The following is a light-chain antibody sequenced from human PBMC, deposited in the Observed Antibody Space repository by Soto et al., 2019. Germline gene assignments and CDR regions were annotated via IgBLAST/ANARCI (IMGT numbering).Light chain of an antibody. J-gene: IGKJ3*01. V-gene: IGKV3-15*01. CDR2: GAS. Sequence: EIVMTQSPATLSVSPGERATLSCRASQSVSSNLAWYQQKPGQAPRLLIYGASTRATGIPARFSGSGSGTXXXXXXXXXXXEDFAVYYCQQYNNWPPGITFGPGTKVDIK. CDR1: QSVSSN. CDR3: QQYNNWPPGIT.